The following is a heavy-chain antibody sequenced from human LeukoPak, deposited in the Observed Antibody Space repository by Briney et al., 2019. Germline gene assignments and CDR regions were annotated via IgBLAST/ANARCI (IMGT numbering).Heavy chain of an antibody. J-gene: IGHJ4*02. Sequence: PSETLSLTCTVSGGSISSGGYYWSWIQQPPGKGLEWIGYIYHSGSTYYNPSLKSRVTIPVDRSKNQFSLKLSSVTAADTAVYYCARDRVVGAFFDYWGQGTLVTVSS. CDR2: IYHSGST. D-gene: IGHD1-26*01. V-gene: IGHV4-30-2*01. CDR3: ARDRVVGAFFDY. CDR1: GGSISSGGYY.